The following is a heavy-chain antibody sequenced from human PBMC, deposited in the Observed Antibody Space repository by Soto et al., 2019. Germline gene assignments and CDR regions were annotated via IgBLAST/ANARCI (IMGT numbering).Heavy chain of an antibody. D-gene: IGHD3-3*01. Sequence: GGSLRLSCAASGFTFSNTWMSWVRQAPGKGLEWVANIKQDGSEKYYVDYVKGRFTISRDNAKNSLYLQMNSLSAVDTAVYYCARDGTPPFGVLIRGFDIWGQGS. CDR3: ARDGTPPFGVLIRGFDI. J-gene: IGHJ4*02. V-gene: IGHV3-7*01. CDR1: GFTFSNTW. CDR2: IKQDGSEK.